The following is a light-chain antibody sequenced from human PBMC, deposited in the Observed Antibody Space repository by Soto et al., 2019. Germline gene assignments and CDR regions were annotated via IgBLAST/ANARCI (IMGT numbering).Light chain of an antibody. CDR3: QQASSFPQT. CDR2: DAS. CDR1: QGLKNK. V-gene: IGKV1-12*01. J-gene: IGKJ4*01. Sequence: DIQMTQSPSSVSASVGDRVTITCRASQGLKNKLAWYQQKPGKAPKLLIYDASILISGVPSRFSGSGSETDFTLTITSLQPEDFATDYCQQASSFPQTFGGGTKVEIK.